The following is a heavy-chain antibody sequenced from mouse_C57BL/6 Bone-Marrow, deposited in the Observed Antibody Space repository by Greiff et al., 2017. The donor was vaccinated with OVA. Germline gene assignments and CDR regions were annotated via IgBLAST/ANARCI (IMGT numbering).Heavy chain of an antibody. V-gene: IGHV5-9*01. CDR1: GFTFSSYT. Sequence: DVMLVESGGGLVKPGGSLKLSSAASGFTFSSYTMSWVRQTPEKRLEWVATISGGGGNTYYPDSVKGRFTISRDNAKNTLYLQMSSLRSEDTALYYCARSYYGSSYVGYWGQGTTLTVSS. CDR3: ARSYYGSSYVGY. J-gene: IGHJ2*01. CDR2: ISGGGGNT. D-gene: IGHD1-1*01.